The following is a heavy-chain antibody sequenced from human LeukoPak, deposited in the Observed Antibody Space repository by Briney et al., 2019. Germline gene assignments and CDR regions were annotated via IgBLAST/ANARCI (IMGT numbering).Heavy chain of an antibody. CDR1: GGSISSYY. CDR3: GRAYYYDSSGYFGY. D-gene: IGHD3-22*01. CDR2: IYYSGST. V-gene: IGHV4-59*12. J-gene: IGHJ4*02. Sequence: KASETLSLTCTVSGGSISSYYWSWIRQPPGEGLEWIGYIYYSGSTNYNPSLKSRVTISVDASKNQFSLKLSSVPVAGTAVDHCGRAYYYDSSGYFGYWGQGTLLTVSS.